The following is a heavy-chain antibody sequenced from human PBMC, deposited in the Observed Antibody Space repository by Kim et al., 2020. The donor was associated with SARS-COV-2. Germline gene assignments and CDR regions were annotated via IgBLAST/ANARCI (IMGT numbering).Heavy chain of an antibody. D-gene: IGHD6-13*01. V-gene: IGHV3-30*18. Sequence: GGSLRLSCAASGFTFSSYGMHWVRQAPGKGLEWVAVISYDGSNKYYADSVKGRFTISRDNSKNTLYLQMNSLRAEDTAVYYCAKEVQQLVRGGGYYFDY. CDR2: ISYDGSNK. J-gene: IGHJ4*01. CDR1: GFTFSSYG. CDR3: AKEVQQLVRGGGYYFDY.